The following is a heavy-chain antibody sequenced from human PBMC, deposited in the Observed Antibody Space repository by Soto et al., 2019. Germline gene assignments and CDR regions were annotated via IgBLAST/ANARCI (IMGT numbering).Heavy chain of an antibody. Sequence: QVHLVQSGAEVKTPGASVKVSCKGSGYAFTTYGITWVRQAPGQGLEWMGWISAHNGNTNYAQKLQGRVTVTRDTSTSTAYMELRSLRSDDTAVYYCARGRYGDYWGQGALVTGSS. D-gene: IGHD1-1*01. V-gene: IGHV1-18*01. CDR1: GYAFTTYG. J-gene: IGHJ4*02. CDR3: ARGRYGDY. CDR2: ISAHNGNT.